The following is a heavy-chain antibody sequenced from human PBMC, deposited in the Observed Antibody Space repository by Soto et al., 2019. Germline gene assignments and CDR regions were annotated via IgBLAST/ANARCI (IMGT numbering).Heavy chain of an antibody. V-gene: IGHV3-30*18. CDR3: AKDRDWGGSYYVDLDY. Sequence: QVQLVESGGGVVQPGRSLRLSCAASGFTFSSYGMHWVRQAPGKGLEWVAVISYDGSNKYYADSVKGRFTISRDNSKNTLYLQMNSLRAEDTAVYYCAKDRDWGGSYYVDLDYWGQGTLVTVSS. CDR2: ISYDGSNK. J-gene: IGHJ4*02. CDR1: GFTFSSYG. D-gene: IGHD1-26*01.